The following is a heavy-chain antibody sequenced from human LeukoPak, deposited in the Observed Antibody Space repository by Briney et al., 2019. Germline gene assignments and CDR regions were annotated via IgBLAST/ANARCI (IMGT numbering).Heavy chain of an antibody. CDR3: ARLRFDFWSGYTHPYFDY. J-gene: IGHJ4*02. Sequence: PSETLSLTCTVSGGSISSYYWSWLRQPPGKGLEWIGYIYYSGSTYYNPSLKSRVTISVDTSKNQFSLKLSSVAATDTAVYFCARLRFDFWSGYTHPYFDYWGQGTLVTVSS. CDR2: IYYSGST. V-gene: IGHV4-59*08. CDR1: GGSISSYY. D-gene: IGHD3-3*01.